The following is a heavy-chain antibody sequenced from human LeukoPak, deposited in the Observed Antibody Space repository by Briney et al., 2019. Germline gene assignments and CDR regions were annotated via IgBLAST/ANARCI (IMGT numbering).Heavy chain of an antibody. V-gene: IGHV4-59*01. CDR3: ARTHDFWSGYYSMDV. D-gene: IGHD3-3*01. Sequence: SETLSLTCTVSGGSISSYYWSWIRQPPGKGLEWIGYIYYSGSTNYNPSLKSRVTISVDTSKNQFSLKLSSVTAADTAVYYCARTHDFWSGYYSMDVWGKGTTVTVSS. CDR2: IYYSGST. CDR1: GGSISSYY. J-gene: IGHJ6*03.